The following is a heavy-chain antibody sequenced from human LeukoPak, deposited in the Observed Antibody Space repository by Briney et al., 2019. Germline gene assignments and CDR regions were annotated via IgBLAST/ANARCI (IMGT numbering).Heavy chain of an antibody. Sequence: GGSLRLSCAASGFTFNNYNMNCVRQSPGKALEWVSSMTSSGTYIFYADSVKGRFTISRDNAKNSLDLQMNSLRAEDTAVYYCARDPYSGGYSVALYYYYMDVWGKGTTVTVSS. CDR2: MTSSGTYI. CDR1: GFTFNNYN. CDR3: ARDPYSGGYSVALYYYYMDV. J-gene: IGHJ6*03. V-gene: IGHV3-21*01. D-gene: IGHD1-26*01.